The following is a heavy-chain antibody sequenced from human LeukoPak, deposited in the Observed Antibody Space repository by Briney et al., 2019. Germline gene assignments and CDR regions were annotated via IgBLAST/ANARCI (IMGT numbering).Heavy chain of an antibody. CDR2: IYYSGST. D-gene: IGHD3-9*01. J-gene: IGHJ6*02. Sequence: SETLSLTCTVSGGSISSYYWSWIRQPPGKGLEWIGYIYYSGSTNYNPSLKSRVTISVDTSKNQFSLKLSSVTAADTAVYYCARTVLRYSLDVWGQGTTVTVSS. CDR3: ARTVLRYSLDV. CDR1: GGSISSYY. V-gene: IGHV4-59*08.